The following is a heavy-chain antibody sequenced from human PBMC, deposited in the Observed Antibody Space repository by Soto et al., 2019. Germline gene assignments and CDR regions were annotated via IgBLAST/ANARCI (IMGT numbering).Heavy chain of an antibody. D-gene: IGHD3-22*01. CDR3: ARDSTNSPTNDYESSCPTSMDV. CDR1: GYTFTSYY. Sequence: GASVKVSCKASGYTFTSYYMHWVRQAPGQGLEWMGVINPSGGSTSYAQKFQGRVTMTRDTSTSTVYMELSSLRSEDTAVYYCARDSTNSPTNDYESSCPTSMDVWGQGTTVTVAS. J-gene: IGHJ6*02. V-gene: IGHV1-46*01. CDR2: INPSGGST.